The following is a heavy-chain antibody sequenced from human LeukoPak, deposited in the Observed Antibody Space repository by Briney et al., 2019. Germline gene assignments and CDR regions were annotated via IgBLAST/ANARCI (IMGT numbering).Heavy chain of an antibody. V-gene: IGHV3-23*01. CDR2: ITDNAVRT. Sequence: GGSLRLSCEASGFSFSDYAMSWVRQAPGKGLEWVSSITDNAVRTYYADSVKGRFTISRDNSKNTLYLQLNGPRAEDTAVYHCTKSQYRDSHYLGDYWGQGTLVTVSS. D-gene: IGHD5-12*01. CDR1: GFSFSDYA. CDR3: TKSQYRDSHYLGDY. J-gene: IGHJ4*02.